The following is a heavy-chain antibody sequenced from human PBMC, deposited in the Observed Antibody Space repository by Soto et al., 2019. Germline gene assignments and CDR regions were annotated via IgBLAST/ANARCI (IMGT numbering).Heavy chain of an antibody. CDR1: GASISDNNW. CDR3: ARHIGVTGTRGFDY. J-gene: IGHJ4*02. CDR2: VVHWGTT. Sequence: QVQLQESGPGLVKPSGTVSLTCAVSGASISDNNWWSWVRQPPGKGLAWIGEVVHWGTTNYNPSLRSRVTISMDKSKNQISLTLSSVTAADSALYYCARHIGVTGTRGFDYWGQGTLVTVSS. V-gene: IGHV4-4*02. D-gene: IGHD6-19*01.